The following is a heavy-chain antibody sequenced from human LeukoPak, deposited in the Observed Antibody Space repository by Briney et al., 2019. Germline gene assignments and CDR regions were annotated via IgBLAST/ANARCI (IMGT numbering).Heavy chain of an antibody. D-gene: IGHD2-2*01. J-gene: IGHJ4*02. Sequence: GGSLRLPCAASGFTFSSYGMHWVRQAPGKGLEWVAFIRYDGINKYYEDSVKGRFTISRDNSKNTLYLQMNSLRVEDTAVYYCAKVHCSTTSCYFPDSWGQGTLVTVSS. V-gene: IGHV3-30*02. CDR3: AKVHCSTTSCYFPDS. CDR1: GFTFSSYG. CDR2: IRYDGINK.